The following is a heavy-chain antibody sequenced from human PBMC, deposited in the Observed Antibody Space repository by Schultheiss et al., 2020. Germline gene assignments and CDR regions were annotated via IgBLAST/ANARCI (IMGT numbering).Heavy chain of an antibody. D-gene: IGHD2-2*01. V-gene: IGHV4-59*12. J-gene: IGHJ6*04. Sequence: SETLALTCTVSGGSISSYYWSWIRQPPGKGLEWIGYIYYSGSTNYNPSLKSRVTISVDTSKNQFSLKLSSVTAADTAVYYCARFRSGYCSSTSCPNYYYGMDVWGKGTTVTVSS. CDR3: ARFRSGYCSSTSCPNYYYGMDV. CDR2: IYYSGST. CDR1: GGSISSYY.